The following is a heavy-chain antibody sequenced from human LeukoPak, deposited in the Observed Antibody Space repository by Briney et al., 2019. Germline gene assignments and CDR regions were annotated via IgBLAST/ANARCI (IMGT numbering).Heavy chain of an antibody. CDR3: AGGPSCLQLFPYHLYH. J-gene: IGHJ4*01. D-gene: IGHD1-1*01. CDR2: IKQDGSEK. CDR1: GFTFSSYW. V-gene: IGHV3-7*01. Sequence: GGSLRLSCAASGFTFSSYWMSWVRQAPGKGLEWVANIKQDGSEKYYVDSVKGRFTISRDNAKNSLYLQMNSLRAEDRAVYYCAGGPSCLQLFPYHLYHLGQGT.